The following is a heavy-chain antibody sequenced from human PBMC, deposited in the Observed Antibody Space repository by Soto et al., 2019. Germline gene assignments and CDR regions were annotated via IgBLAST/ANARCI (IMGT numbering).Heavy chain of an antibody. V-gene: IGHV1-18*01. CDR3: AASQQFDY. CDR2: FNTYDGNP. CDR1: GYTFTSYG. Sequence: QVQLVQSGAEVKKPGASVKVSCKASGYTFTSYGINWVRQAPGQGLEWMGWFNTYDGNPNHAKKFQGRVTMTTDTSTSTAYMELRSLSSDDTAVYYCAASQQFDYWGQGTLVTVSS. J-gene: IGHJ4*02. D-gene: IGHD6-13*01.